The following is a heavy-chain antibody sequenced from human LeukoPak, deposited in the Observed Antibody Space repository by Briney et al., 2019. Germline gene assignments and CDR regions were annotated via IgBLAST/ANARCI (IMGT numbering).Heavy chain of an antibody. Sequence: ASVKVSCKASGYTLTSYDTNWVRHATGQGVEWMGWMNPNSGNTGYAQKFQGRVTMTRNTSISTAFMELSSLRSEDTAVYYCARRNTIMVAGLDYWGQGTLVTVSS. CDR3: ARRNTIMVAGLDY. V-gene: IGHV1-8*01. D-gene: IGHD5-24*01. CDR1: GYTLTSYD. J-gene: IGHJ4*02. CDR2: MNPNSGNT.